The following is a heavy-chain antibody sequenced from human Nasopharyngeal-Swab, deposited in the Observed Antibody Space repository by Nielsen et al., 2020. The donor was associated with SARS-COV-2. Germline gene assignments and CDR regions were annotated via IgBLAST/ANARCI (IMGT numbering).Heavy chain of an antibody. CDR1: GGSTSKYY. V-gene: IGHV4-59*01. J-gene: IGHJ5*02. CDR2: IFYSGSP. Sequence: SETMSLTCTVYGGSTSKYYWGWIRQPQRKFMEWDGQIFYSGSPNYNPTIKTQFTISVDTSKNEFSLKLNSVTAADTAVYYLARFSGSYSLNWFDPWGQGILVIVSS. D-gene: IGHD3-10*01. CDR3: ARFSGSYSLNWFDP.